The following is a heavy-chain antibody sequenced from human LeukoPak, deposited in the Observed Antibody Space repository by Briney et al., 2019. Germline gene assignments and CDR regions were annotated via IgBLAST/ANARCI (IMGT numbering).Heavy chain of an antibody. CDR1: EFTFSSCA. D-gene: IGHD5-12*01. J-gene: IGHJ4*02. CDR3: AKQSGYSNYEFDY. Sequence: GGSLRLSCAASEFTFSSCAMSWVRQAPGKGLEWVSSTSGSGSNTDHADSVKGRFTISRDNYKSTLYLQMTSLRAEDTAVYYCAKQSGYSNYEFDYWGQGILVTVSS. CDR2: TSGSGSNT. V-gene: IGHV3-23*01.